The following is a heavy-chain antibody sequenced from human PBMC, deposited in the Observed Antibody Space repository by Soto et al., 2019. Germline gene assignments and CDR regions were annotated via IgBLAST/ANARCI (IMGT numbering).Heavy chain of an antibody. CDR1: GYSFAGYW. J-gene: IGHJ4*02. CDR2: IDPSDSQT. Sequence: GESLQISCKVSGYSFAGYWITWVRQKPGKGLEWMGRIDPSDSQTYYSPSFRGHVTISVTKSITTVFLQWSSLAAEDTAVYYCATVPFLTHHHFWSGYFGYWGQGTLVTVSS. V-gene: IGHV5-10-1*01. D-gene: IGHD3-3*02. CDR3: ATVPFLTHHHFWSGYFGY.